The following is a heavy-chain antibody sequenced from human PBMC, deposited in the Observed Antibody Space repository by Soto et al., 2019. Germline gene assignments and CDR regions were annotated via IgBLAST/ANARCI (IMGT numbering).Heavy chain of an antibody. Sequence: QVQLVQSGAEVKKPGSSVKVSCKASGGSFSSYAISWVRQAPGQGLEWMGGIIPIFGTPSYAQKFQGRVTITADESTSTAYMGLSSLRSEDTAVYYCAREYRSSSGRFDNWGQGTLVTVSS. V-gene: IGHV1-69*01. D-gene: IGHD6-6*01. J-gene: IGHJ4*02. CDR1: GGSFSSYA. CDR2: IIPIFGTP. CDR3: AREYRSSSGRFDN.